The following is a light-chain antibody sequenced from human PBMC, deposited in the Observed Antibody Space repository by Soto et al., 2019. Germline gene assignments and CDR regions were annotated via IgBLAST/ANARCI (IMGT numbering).Light chain of an antibody. CDR1: QSLSHY. CDR3: QQRTYSIT. V-gene: IGKV3-11*01. Sequence: IGLPQSPAPLSLSPGESATLSCRASQSLSHYLAWYQQKPGQPPRLLIYDASHRATGIPVRFSGSGSGTDFTLTISSLEPEDFAVYYCQQRTYSITFGQGTRLHIK. J-gene: IGKJ5*01. CDR2: DAS.